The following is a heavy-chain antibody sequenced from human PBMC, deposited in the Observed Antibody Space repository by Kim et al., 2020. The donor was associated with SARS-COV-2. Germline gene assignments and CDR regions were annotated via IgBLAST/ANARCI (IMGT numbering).Heavy chain of an antibody. CDR1: GFTVSSNY. Sequence: GGSLRLSCAASGFTVSSNYMSWVRQAPGKGLEWVSVIYSGGSTYYADSVKGRFTISRDNSKNTLYLQMNSLRAEDTAVYYCAIDTKSYDSSGWGAFDIWGQGTMVTVSS. CDR2: IYSGGST. D-gene: IGHD3-22*01. CDR3: AIDTKSYDSSGWGAFDI. V-gene: IGHV3-66*02. J-gene: IGHJ3*02.